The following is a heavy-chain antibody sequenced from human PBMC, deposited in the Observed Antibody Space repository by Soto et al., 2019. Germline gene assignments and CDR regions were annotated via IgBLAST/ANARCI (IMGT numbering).Heavy chain of an antibody. CDR1: GGSISSYY. D-gene: IGHD3-10*01. J-gene: IGHJ5*02. Sequence: PSETLSLTCTVSGGSISSYYWSWIRQPPGKGLEWIGYIYYSGSTNYNPSLKSRVTISVDTSKNQFSLKLSSVTAADTAVYYCARLYGSGSYSFDPWGQGTLVTVSS. CDR3: ARLYGSGSYSFDP. CDR2: IYYSGST. V-gene: IGHV4-59*08.